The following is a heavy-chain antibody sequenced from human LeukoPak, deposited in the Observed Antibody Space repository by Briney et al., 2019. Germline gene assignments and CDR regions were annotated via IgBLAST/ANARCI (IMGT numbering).Heavy chain of an antibody. CDR2: ISSSGSTI. V-gene: IGHV3-48*03. D-gene: IGHD3-22*01. J-gene: IGHJ4*02. CDR1: GFTFSSYE. Sequence: GGSLRLSCAASGFTFSSYEMNWVRQAPGKGLEWVSYISSSGSTIYYADSVKGRFTISRDNAKNSLYLQMNSLRAEDTAVYYCARDPAYYYDSSGYSPMGYWGQGTLVTVSS. CDR3: ARDPAYYYDSSGYSPMGY.